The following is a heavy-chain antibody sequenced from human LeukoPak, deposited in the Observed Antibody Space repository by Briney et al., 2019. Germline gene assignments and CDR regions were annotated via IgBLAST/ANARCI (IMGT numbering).Heavy chain of an antibody. D-gene: IGHD4-17*01. J-gene: IGHJ3*02. CDR3: ARDLVTVTKGFDI. CDR1: GGSISSRRYY. V-gene: IGHV4-39*07. Sequence: PSETLSLTCSVSGGSISSRRYYWDWIRQPPGKGLEWIGSIYYSGSTSYNPSLESRVTISIDTSKNHFSLKLSSVTAADTAVYYCARDLVTVTKGFDIWGQGTMVSVSS. CDR2: IYYSGST.